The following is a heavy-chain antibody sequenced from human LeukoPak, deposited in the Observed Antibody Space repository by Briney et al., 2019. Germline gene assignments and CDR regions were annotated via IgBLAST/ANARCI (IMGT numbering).Heavy chain of an antibody. V-gene: IGHV3-7*01. D-gene: IGHD3-3*01. CDR1: GFTFSSYW. CDR3: ARDHAFSYYYYYMDV. CDR2: INQDGSEK. J-gene: IGHJ6*03. Sequence: GGSLRLSCAASGFTFSSYWMHWVRQAPGKGLEWVANINQDGSEKYYVDSVKGRFTISRDNAKNSLYLQMNSLRAEDTAVYYCARDHAFSYYYYYMDVWGKGTTVTVSS.